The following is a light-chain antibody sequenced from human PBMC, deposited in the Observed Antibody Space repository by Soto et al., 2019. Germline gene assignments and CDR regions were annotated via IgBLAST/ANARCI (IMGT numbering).Light chain of an antibody. Sequence: QSALTQPASVSGSPGQSITISCTGPSSDVGGYNYVSWYQQHPGKAPKLMIYEVSNRPSGVSNRFSGSKSGNTASLTISGLQAEDEADYYCSSYTSSSTLVFGTGTKVTFL. V-gene: IGLV2-14*01. J-gene: IGLJ1*01. CDR2: EVS. CDR1: SSDVGGYNY. CDR3: SSYTSSSTLV.